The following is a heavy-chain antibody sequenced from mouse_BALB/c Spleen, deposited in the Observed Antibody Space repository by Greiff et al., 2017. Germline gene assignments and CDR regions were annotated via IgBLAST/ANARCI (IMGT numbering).Heavy chain of an antibody. CDR2: INPSSGYT. CDR3: ARRGTAFDY. CDR1: GYTFTSYT. D-gene: IGHD3-3*01. J-gene: IGHJ2*01. Sequence: QVQLKQSAAELARPGASVKMSCNASGYTFTSYTMHWVKQRPGQGLEWIGYINPSSGYTEYNQKFKDKTTLTADKSSSTAYMQLSSLTSEDSAVYYCARRGTAFDYWGQGTTLTVSS. V-gene: IGHV1-4*02.